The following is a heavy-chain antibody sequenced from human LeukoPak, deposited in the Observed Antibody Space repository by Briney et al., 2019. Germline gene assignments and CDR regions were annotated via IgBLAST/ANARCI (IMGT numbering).Heavy chain of an antibody. CDR1: GYTFTSYG. V-gene: IGHV1-18*01. Sequence: ASVKVSCKTSGYTFTSYGISWVRQAPGQGLEWMGWISAYNGNTNYAPKLQGRVTMTTDTSTSTAYMELRSLRSDDTAVYYCARESGYFLPADYWGQGTLVTVSS. J-gene: IGHJ4*02. CDR2: ISAYNGNT. CDR3: ARESGYFLPADY. D-gene: IGHD5-12*01.